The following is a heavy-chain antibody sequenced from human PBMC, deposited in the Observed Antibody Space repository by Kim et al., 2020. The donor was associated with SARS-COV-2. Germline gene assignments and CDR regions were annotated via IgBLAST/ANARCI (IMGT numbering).Heavy chain of an antibody. D-gene: IGHD2-2*01. Sequence: SETLSLTCAVYGGTFSGYYWTWIRQTPDKGVEWIGEIDHAGSASYNPSLKSRVTMSVDTSKNQFSLKLDSVTAADTAVYHCARGSGCGGPSCRTYNNFDPWGQGTPVFVSS. CDR2: IDHAGSA. J-gene: IGHJ5*02. CDR3: ARGSGCGGPSCRTYNNFDP. V-gene: IGHV4-34*01. CDR1: GGTFSGYY.